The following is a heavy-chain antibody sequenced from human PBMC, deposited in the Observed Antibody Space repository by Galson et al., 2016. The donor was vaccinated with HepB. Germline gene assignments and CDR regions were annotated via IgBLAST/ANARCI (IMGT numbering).Heavy chain of an antibody. Sequence: CAISWDSVSSVAAIWNWMRQSPSGGLEWLGRTYYRSKWYNEGAPSVKGRITISPDTSKNQFSLQLSSVTPEDTAIYYCARAGAGNAAGLFDTWGQGTPVTVSS. D-gene: IGHD4/OR15-4a*01. CDR2: TYYRSKWYN. CDR3: ARAGAGNAAGLFDT. V-gene: IGHV6-1*01. J-gene: IGHJ5*02. CDR1: WDSVSSVAAI.